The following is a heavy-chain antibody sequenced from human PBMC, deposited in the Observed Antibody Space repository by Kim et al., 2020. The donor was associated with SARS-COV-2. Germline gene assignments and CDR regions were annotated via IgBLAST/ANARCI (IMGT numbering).Heavy chain of an antibody. D-gene: IGHD3-22*01. CDR3: ARGGYTYDSSGYYSFDY. J-gene: IGHJ4*02. Sequence: LKSRVTISVDTSKNQFSLKLSSVTAADTAVYYCARGGYTYDSSGYYSFDYWGQGTLVTVSS. V-gene: IGHV4-34*01.